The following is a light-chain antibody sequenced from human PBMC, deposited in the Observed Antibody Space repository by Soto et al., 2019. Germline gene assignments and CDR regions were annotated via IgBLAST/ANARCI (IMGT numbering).Light chain of an antibody. CDR1: QSIRRL. V-gene: IGKV1-5*01. CDR2: DAS. CDR3: HSSA. Sequence: TQAPSTLYESVGEEVTITCWAGQSIRRLLAWYQQKPGRAPKLLIYDASALESGVPSRSSGSGSETEFTLTINKLPADDFAAHFRHSSAFGQATPLEI. J-gene: IGKJ5*01.